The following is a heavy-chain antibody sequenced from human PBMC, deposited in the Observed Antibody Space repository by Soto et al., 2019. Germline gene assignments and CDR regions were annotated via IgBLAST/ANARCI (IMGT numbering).Heavy chain of an antibody. Sequence: ASVKVSCKASGYTFTDYYLHWVRQAPGQGLEWMGWINPNSGGTNSAQKFQGWVTMTRDTSISTAYMELSRLKSDDTAVYYCVREAVAAAIKEAYYYYYYMDVWGKGTTVTVSS. D-gene: IGHD6-13*01. J-gene: IGHJ6*03. CDR1: GYTFTDYY. CDR3: VREAVAAAIKEAYYYYYYMDV. V-gene: IGHV1-2*04. CDR2: INPNSGGT.